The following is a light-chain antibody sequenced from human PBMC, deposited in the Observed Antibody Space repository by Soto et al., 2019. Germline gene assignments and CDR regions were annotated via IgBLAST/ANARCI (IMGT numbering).Light chain of an antibody. J-gene: IGLJ2*01. CDR3: LSFDSSLSVV. CDR1: SSNIGAGYD. V-gene: IGLV1-40*01. CDR2: GNT. Sequence: QSALTQPPSVSGAPGQMVTISCTGSSSNIGAGYDVHWYQQLPGRAPKLLIYGNTNRPSGVPDRFSGSKSGTSASLASTGLQAEDEADYYCLSFDSSLSVVFGGGTQLTVL.